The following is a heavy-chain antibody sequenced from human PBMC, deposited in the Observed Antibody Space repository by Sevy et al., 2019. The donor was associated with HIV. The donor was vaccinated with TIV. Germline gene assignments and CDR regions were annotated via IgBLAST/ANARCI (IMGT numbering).Heavy chain of an antibody. CDR1: GYTFTSYG. J-gene: IGHJ5*02. V-gene: IGHV1-18*04. D-gene: IGHD3-16*02. CDR3: ARWGITFGGVIVNWFDP. Sequence: GESLKISCKASGYTFTSYGISWVRQAPGQGLEWMGWISAYNGNTNYAQKLQGRVTMTTDTSTGTAYMELRSLRSDDTAVYYCARWGITFGGVIVNWFDPWGQGTLVTVSS. CDR2: ISAYNGNT.